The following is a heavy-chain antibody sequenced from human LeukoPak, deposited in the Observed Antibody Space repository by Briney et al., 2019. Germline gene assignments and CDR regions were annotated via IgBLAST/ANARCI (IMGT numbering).Heavy chain of an antibody. CDR3: AKDRGDYGDPDAFDI. CDR2: ISGSGGST. D-gene: IGHD4-17*01. V-gene: IGHV3-23*01. J-gene: IGHJ3*02. CDR1: GFTFSSYA. Sequence: GGSLRLSCAASGFTFSSYAMSWVRQAPGKGLEWVSAISGSGGSTYYADSVKGRFTISRDNSKNTLYLQMNSLRTEDTAVYYCAKDRGDYGDPDAFDIWGQGTMVTVSS.